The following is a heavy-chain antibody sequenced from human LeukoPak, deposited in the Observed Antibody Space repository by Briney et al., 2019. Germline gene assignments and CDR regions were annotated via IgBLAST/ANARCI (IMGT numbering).Heavy chain of an antibody. J-gene: IGHJ4*02. CDR1: GGTFSSYA. D-gene: IGHD3-3*01. Sequence: SVKVSCKASGGTFSSYAISWVRQAPGQGLEWMGGIIPIFGTANYAQKFQGRVTITADESTSTAYMELSSLRSDDTAVYYCATPYYDFWSGYARASPFDYWGQGTLVTVSS. V-gene: IGHV1-69*13. CDR2: IIPIFGTA. CDR3: ATPYYDFWSGYARASPFDY.